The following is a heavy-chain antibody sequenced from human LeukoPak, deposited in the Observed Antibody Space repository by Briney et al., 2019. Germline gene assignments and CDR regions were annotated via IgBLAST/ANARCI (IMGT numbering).Heavy chain of an antibody. J-gene: IGHJ5*02. Sequence: GGSLRLSCAASGLTFTNHAMTWVRQASGKGLEWVSTISDSGGATYYVDSVKGRFTISRDNSKNTVYLQMNSLRVEDTAVYYCARGAKLLWFDPWGQGTLVSVSS. CDR2: ISDSGGAT. D-gene: IGHD4-23*01. CDR3: ARGAKLLWFDP. CDR1: GLTFTNHA. V-gene: IGHV3-23*01.